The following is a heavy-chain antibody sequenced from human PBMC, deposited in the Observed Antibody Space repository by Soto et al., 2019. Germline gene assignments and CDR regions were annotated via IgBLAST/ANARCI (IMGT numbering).Heavy chain of an antibody. CDR2: IYPGDSDT. J-gene: IGHJ6*02. V-gene: IGHV5-51*01. Sequence: PGESLKISFKGSGYSFTSYWIGLVRQMPGKGLEWMGIIYPGDSDTRYSPSFQGQVTISADKSISTAYLQWSSLKASDTAMYYCARRPHGITMVRGDYYGMDVWGQGNTVTVAS. CDR1: GYSFTSYW. D-gene: IGHD3-10*01. CDR3: ARRPHGITMVRGDYYGMDV.